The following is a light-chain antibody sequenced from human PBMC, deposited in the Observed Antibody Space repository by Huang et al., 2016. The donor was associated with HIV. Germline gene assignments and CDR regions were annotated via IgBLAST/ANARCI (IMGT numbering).Light chain of an antibody. CDR2: GAS. J-gene: IGKJ4*01. CDR3: QQYNNWPPLT. Sequence: EIVMTQSPATLSVSPGERATLSCRASQSVSSNLAWYQQKPGQAPRLLIYGASTRSTGLPARCSGSGSATEFTLTISSLQSEDFAVYYCQQYNNWPPLTFGGGTKVEIK. V-gene: IGKV3-15*01. CDR1: QSVSSN.